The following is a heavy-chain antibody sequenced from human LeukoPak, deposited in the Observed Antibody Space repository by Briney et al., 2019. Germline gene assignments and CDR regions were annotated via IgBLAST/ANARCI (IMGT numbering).Heavy chain of an antibody. CDR3: ARDGSGEIDY. D-gene: IGHD3-3*01. CDR2: INPSGGST. V-gene: IGHV1-46*01. J-gene: IGHJ4*02. Sequence: ASVKVSCKASGYTFTSYGISWVRQAPGQGLEWMGIINPSGGSTSYAQKFQGRVTMTRDTSTSTVYMELSSLRSEDTAVYYCARDGSGEIDYWGQGTLVTVSS. CDR1: GYTFTSYG.